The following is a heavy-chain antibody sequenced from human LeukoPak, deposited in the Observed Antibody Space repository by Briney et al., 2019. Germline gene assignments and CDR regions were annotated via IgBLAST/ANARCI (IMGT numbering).Heavy chain of an antibody. Sequence: SETLSLTCTVSGGSISSYYWNWIRQPTGKGLEWIGGVYYTGTTYSNPSLKSRVTISVDTSKNQFSLRLSSVTAADTAVYYCARHVSVAVTNFFDYWGQGTLVTVSS. V-gene: IGHV4-59*05. CDR2: VYYTGTT. CDR3: ARHVSVAVTNFFDY. D-gene: IGHD6-19*01. CDR1: GGSISSYY. J-gene: IGHJ4*02.